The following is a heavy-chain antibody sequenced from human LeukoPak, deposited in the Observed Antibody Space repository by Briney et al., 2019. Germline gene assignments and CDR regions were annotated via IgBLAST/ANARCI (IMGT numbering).Heavy chain of an antibody. Sequence: GGSLRLSCAASGFTFSTYAMNWVRQAPGKGLEWVSTISATGGNTYYADSVKGRFSISRDNSKNTLFLQMNSLRAEDTAVYYCAYRTGFDYWGQGTLVTVSS. V-gene: IGHV3-23*01. CDR3: AYRTGFDY. CDR2: ISATGGNT. J-gene: IGHJ4*02. D-gene: IGHD7-27*01. CDR1: GFTFSTYA.